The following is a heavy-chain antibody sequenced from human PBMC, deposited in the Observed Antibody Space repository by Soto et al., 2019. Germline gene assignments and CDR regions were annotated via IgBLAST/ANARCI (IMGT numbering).Heavy chain of an antibody. CDR2: ISSGSVHI. J-gene: IGHJ3*01. Sequence: GGSLRLSCAASGFTFNSYSVNWVRQAPGKGLEWVASISSGSVHIDFADSVKGRFTISRDDVTNSVSLQMDSLRVDDTGIYYCARYDAFKAFDLWGQGTMVTVSS. CDR3: ARYDAFKAFDL. CDR1: GFTFNSYS. V-gene: IGHV3-21*01. D-gene: IGHD1-1*01.